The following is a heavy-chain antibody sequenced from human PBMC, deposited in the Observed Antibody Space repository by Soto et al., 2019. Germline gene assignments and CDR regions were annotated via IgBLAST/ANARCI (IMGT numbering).Heavy chain of an antibody. CDR1: GYTFTSYD. J-gene: IGHJ1*01. CDR2: MNPNRGNP. CDR3: ARGIRSGGSPRYCFQH. D-gene: IGHD2-15*01. Sequence: ASVKVSCKASGYTFTSYDINWVRQATGQGLEWMGWMNPNRGNPGYAQKFQGRVTMTRTTSISTAYMELSSRRYDDTAVYYCARGIRSGGSPRYCFQHWGHGTLVTFSS. V-gene: IGHV1-8*01.